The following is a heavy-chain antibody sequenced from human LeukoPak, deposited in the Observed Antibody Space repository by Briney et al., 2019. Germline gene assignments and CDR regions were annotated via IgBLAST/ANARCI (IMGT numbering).Heavy chain of an antibody. CDR1: GFTFSNYW. D-gene: IGHD3-16*01. CDR3: ARETSQKGAHYMDV. CDR2: INHSGST. J-gene: IGHJ6*03. Sequence: NPGGSLRLSCAASGFTFSNYWMHWVRQAPGKGLEWIGEINHSGSTNYNPSLKSRVTISVDTSKNQFSLKLSSVTAADTAVYYCARETSQKGAHYMDVWGKGTTVTISS. V-gene: IGHV4-34*01.